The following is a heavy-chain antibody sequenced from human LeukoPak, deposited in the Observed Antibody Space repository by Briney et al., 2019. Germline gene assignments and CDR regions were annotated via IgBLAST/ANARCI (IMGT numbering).Heavy chain of an antibody. Sequence: SETLSLTCAVSGYSISSGYYWGWIRQPPGKGLEWIGSIYHSGSTYYNPSLKSRVTISVDTSKNQFSLKLSSVTAADTAVYCCARVVPAATEDYYSDYWGQGTLVTVSS. CDR2: IYHSGST. J-gene: IGHJ4*02. CDR1: GYSISSGYY. V-gene: IGHV4-38-2*01. CDR3: ARVVPAATEDYYSDY. D-gene: IGHD2-2*01.